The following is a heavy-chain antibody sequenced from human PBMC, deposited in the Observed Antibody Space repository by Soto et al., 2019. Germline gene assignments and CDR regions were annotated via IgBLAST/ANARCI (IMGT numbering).Heavy chain of an antibody. V-gene: IGHV3-23*01. CDR1: GFTFNNYA. D-gene: IGHD6-13*01. CDR3: AKHGPQYSSSLTHY. CDR2: ISGGGDTT. Sequence: EVQLLESGGGLVQPGESLRLSCAGSGFTFNNYAMTWVRQAPGKGPEWVSAISGGGDTTYYADSVKGRFTISRDNSKNKLYLQMNSLRAEDTAVYYCAKHGPQYSSSLTHYWGQGTLVTVSS. J-gene: IGHJ4*02.